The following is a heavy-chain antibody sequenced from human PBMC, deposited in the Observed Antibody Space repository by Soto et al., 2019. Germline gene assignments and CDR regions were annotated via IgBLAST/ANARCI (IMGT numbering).Heavy chain of an antibody. CDR1: GFTFSSYA. CDR2: ISGSGGST. J-gene: IGHJ6*02. CDR3: AKEGGLQGPHRTAYPYYGMDV. Sequence: PGGSLRLSCTSSGFTFSSYAMSWVRQAPGKGLEWVSAISGSGGSTYYADSVKGRFTISRDNSKNTLYLQMNSLRAEDTAVYYCAKEGGLQGPHRTAYPYYGMDVWGQGTTVTVSS. V-gene: IGHV3-23*01. D-gene: IGHD2-15*01.